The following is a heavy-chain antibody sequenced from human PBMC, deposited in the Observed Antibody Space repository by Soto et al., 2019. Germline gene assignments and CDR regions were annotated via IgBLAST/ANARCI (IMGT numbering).Heavy chain of an antibody. Sequence: PGESLKISCKGSGYSFTSYWIGWVRQMPGKGLEWMGIIYPGDSDTRYSPSFQGQVTISADKSISTAYLQWSSLKASDTAMYYCARIYDSSGYYTARFDYWGQGTLVTVSS. V-gene: IGHV5-51*01. D-gene: IGHD3-22*01. CDR3: ARIYDSSGYYTARFDY. J-gene: IGHJ4*02. CDR1: GYSFTSYW. CDR2: IYPGDSDT.